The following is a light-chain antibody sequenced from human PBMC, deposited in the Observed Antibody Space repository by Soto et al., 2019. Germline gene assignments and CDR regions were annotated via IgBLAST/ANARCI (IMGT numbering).Light chain of an antibody. V-gene: IGKV4-1*01. CDR2: WAS. J-gene: IGKJ4*01. CDR3: QQYYNRPLT. Sequence: DIVMTQSPDSLAVSLGERATINCKSSQNLLYDSNKKNYLAWYQLKPGQAPKLLVYWASTRESGVPDRFSGSGSGTDFTLTISSLQAEDVAVYYCQQYYNRPLTFGGGTKVEIK. CDR1: QNLLYDSNKKNY.